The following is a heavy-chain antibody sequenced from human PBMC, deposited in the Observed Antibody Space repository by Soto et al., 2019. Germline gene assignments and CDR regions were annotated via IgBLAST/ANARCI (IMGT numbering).Heavy chain of an antibody. V-gene: IGHV2-26*01. J-gene: IGHJ4*02. D-gene: IGHD6-6*01. CDR3: ARISYSSSYFDY. CDR2: IFSNDEK. Sequence: SGPTLVNPTETLTLTCTVSGFSLSNARMGVSWIRQPPGNALEWLAHIFSNDEKSYSTSLKSRLTTSKDTSKSQVVLTMTNMDPVDTATYECARISYSSSYFDYWGQGTLVTVSS. CDR1: GFSLSNARMG.